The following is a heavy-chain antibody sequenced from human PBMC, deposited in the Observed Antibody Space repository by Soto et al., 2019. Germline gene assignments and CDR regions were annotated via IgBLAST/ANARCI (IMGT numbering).Heavy chain of an antibody. CDR3: ARELSTSYFDY. CDR2: ISYGGTTL. Sequence: PWGSLRLSCAASGFTFSNYEMNWVRQAPGKGLEWVSYISYGGTTLYYADSVRGRFTISRDNAENSLYLQMNSLRAEDTALYYCARELSTSYFDYWGQGTPVTVSS. V-gene: IGHV3-48*03. D-gene: IGHD2-2*01. J-gene: IGHJ4*02. CDR1: GFTFSNYE.